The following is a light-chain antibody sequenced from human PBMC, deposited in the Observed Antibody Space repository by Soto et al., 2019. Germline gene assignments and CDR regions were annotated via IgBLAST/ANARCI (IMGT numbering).Light chain of an antibody. CDR3: QQYYSTPPT. CDR2: WAS. CDR1: QSVLHSSYKNNY. J-gene: IGKJ4*01. V-gene: IGKV4-1*01. Sequence: IVMTQSPGSLAVSLGEGATINCRSSQSVLHSSYKNNYLAWYQQKPGQPPKLLIYWASTRESGVPDRFSGSGSGTAFTLTISSLQAEDVAVYYCQQYYSTPPTFGGGTKVEIK.